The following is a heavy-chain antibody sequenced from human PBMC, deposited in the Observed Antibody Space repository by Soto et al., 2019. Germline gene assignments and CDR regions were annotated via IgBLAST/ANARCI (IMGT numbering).Heavy chain of an antibody. CDR1: GFTFSSYD. Sequence: PGGSLRLSCAASGFTFSSYDMHWVRQATGKGLEWVPAIGTAGDTYYPGSVKGRFTISRENAKNSLYLQMNSLRAGDTAVYYCARAQGTRRDSSGYSNDAFDIWGQGTMVTVSS. CDR2: IGTAGDT. CDR3: ARAQGTRRDSSGYSNDAFDI. J-gene: IGHJ3*02. V-gene: IGHV3-13*01. D-gene: IGHD3-22*01.